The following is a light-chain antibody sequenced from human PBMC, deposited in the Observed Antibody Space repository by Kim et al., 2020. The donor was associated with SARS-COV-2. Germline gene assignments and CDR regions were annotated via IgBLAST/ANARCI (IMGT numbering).Light chain of an antibody. V-gene: IGKV3-11*01. Sequence: EIVLTQSPATLSLSPGERATLSCRARLSVSTRLGWYQQKPGQPPRLLMYEVSNRAAATPARFSGSGSGTDFTLTISSLEPEDFAVYYCQQRKSWPLTFGQGTRLEIK. CDR1: LSVSTR. J-gene: IGKJ5*01. CDR2: EVS. CDR3: QQRKSWPLT.